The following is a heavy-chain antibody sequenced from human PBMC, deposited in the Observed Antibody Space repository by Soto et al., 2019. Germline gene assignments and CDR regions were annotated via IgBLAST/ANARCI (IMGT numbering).Heavy chain of an antibody. CDR3: AKEGGDRRFGFDY. D-gene: IGHD4-17*01. V-gene: IGHV3-23*01. Sequence: GGSLRLSCAASGFTFSVYAMSWVRQAPGKGLEWVSGISNSDDGTYYADSVNYGTYYADSVKGRFTISRDNSKNTLYLQMNSLRAEDTAVYYCAKEGGDRRFGFDYWGQGRLVTLSS. J-gene: IGHJ4*02. CDR1: GFTFSVYA. CDR2: ISNSDDGTYYADSVNYGT.